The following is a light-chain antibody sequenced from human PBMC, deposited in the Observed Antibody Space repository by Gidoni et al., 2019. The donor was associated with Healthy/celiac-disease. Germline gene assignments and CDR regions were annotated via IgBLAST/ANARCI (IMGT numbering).Light chain of an antibody. CDR2: DVR. CDR3: SSYTSSSTLNVV. V-gene: IGLV2-14*03. J-gene: IGLJ2*01. CDR1: SSAVGVYNY. Sequence: QSALTQPASVSVSPGQSIPISCTGTSSAVGVYNYVSWYQQHPGKAPKLSIYDVRNRHSGVSNLCSGSKSGNTAALTISGLQAEDEADDYGSSYTSSSTLNVVFGGGTKLTVL.